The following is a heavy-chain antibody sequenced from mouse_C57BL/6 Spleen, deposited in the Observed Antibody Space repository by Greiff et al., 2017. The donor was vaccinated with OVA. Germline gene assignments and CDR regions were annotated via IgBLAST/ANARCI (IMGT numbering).Heavy chain of an antibody. J-gene: IGHJ2*01. Sequence: EVKLMESGGGLVKPGGSLKLSCAASGFTFSSYAMSWVRQTPEKRLEWVATISDGGSYTYYPDNVKGRFTISRDNAKNNLYLQMSHLKSEDTAMYYCARESGYFDYWGQGTTLTVSS. D-gene: IGHD1-3*01. CDR2: ISDGGSYT. CDR3: ARESGYFDY. V-gene: IGHV5-4*01. CDR1: GFTFSSYA.